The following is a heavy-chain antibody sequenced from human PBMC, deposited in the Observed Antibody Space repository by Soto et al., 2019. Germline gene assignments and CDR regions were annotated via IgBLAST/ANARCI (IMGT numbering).Heavy chain of an antibody. Sequence: QVQLVESGGGVVQPGRSLRLSCAASGFTFSSYAMHWVRQAPGKGLEWVAVISYDGSNKYYADSVKGRFTIPRDNSKNTLYLQMNSLRAEDTAVYYCARDQGRVTVSYGMDVWGQGTTVTVSS. CDR2: ISYDGSNK. J-gene: IGHJ6*02. D-gene: IGHD4-4*01. V-gene: IGHV3-30-3*01. CDR1: GFTFSSYA. CDR3: ARDQGRVTVSYGMDV.